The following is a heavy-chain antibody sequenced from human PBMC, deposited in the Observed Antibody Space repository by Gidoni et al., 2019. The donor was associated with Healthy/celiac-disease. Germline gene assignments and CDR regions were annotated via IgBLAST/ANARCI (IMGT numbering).Heavy chain of an antibody. D-gene: IGHD2-15*01. CDR1: GFTLRSEG. J-gene: IGHJ6*02. V-gene: IGHV3-33*01. Sequence: QVQMVESGGGVVQPGRSLRLSCAAAGFTLRSEGRPWVRQAPGTGRGGMAVRWYDGSNKYYADSVKGRFTISRDNSKNTLYLQMNSLRAEDTAVYYCARMGEEIVVVVAATPEYGMDVWGQGTTVTVSS. CDR3: ARMGEEIVVVVAATPEYGMDV. CDR2: RWYDGSNK.